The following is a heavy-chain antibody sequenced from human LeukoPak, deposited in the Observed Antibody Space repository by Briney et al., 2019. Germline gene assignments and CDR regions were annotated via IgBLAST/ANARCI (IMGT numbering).Heavy chain of an antibody. CDR3: AKRPSSSGWYPDY. V-gene: IGHV3-23*01. CDR2: ISGGGTST. Sequence: PGGSLRLSCAASGFTLSSYAMSWVRQAPGKGLEWVSAISGGGTSTYYADSVKGRFTISRDNSKNTLYLQMNSLRAEDTAVYYCAKRPSSSGWYPDYWGQGTLVTVSS. CDR1: GFTLSSYA. J-gene: IGHJ4*02. D-gene: IGHD6-19*01.